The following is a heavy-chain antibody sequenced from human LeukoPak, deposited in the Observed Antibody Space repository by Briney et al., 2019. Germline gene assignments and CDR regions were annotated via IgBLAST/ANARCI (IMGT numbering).Heavy chain of an antibody. CDR3: ASSPYLYGDYVLYAFDI. D-gene: IGHD4-17*01. V-gene: IGHV4-39*01. Sequence: SETLSLTCTVSGGSISSSSYYWGWIRQPPGKGLEWIGSIYYSGSTYYNPSLKSRVTISVDTSKNQFSLKLSSVTAADTAVYYCASSPYLYGDYVLYAFDIWGQGTMVTVSS. CDR1: GGSISSSSYY. J-gene: IGHJ3*02. CDR2: IYYSGST.